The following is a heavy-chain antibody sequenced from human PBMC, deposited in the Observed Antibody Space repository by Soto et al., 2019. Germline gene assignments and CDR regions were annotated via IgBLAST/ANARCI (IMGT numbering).Heavy chain of an antibody. D-gene: IGHD3-22*01. CDR3: AKDLQLMIVVVRYFDY. V-gene: IGHV3-23*01. J-gene: IGHJ4*02. CDR1: GFTFSSYA. CDR2: ISGSGGST. Sequence: GGSLRLSCAASGFTFSSYAMSWVRQAPGKGLEWVSAISGSGGSTYYADSVKGRFTISRDNSKNTLYLQMNSLRAEDTAVYYCAKDLQLMIVVVRYFDYWGQGTLVTVSS.